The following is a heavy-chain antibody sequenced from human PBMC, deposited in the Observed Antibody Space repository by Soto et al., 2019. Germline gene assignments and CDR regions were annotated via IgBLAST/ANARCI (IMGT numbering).Heavy chain of an antibody. CDR1: GFSLTTRGVG. V-gene: IGHV2-5*02. J-gene: IGHJ5*02. Sequence: QITLKESGPTLVKPTQTLTLTCTFSGFSLTTRGVGVGWIRQPPGKALECLALIYWDDDKRYSPSLQSRPSITKDTPKNQVVLTMTNVDPGDTATYYCAHIPDYYQYDWFDPWGQGTLVSVSS. D-gene: IGHD3-16*01. CDR3: AHIPDYYQYDWFDP. CDR2: IYWDDDK.